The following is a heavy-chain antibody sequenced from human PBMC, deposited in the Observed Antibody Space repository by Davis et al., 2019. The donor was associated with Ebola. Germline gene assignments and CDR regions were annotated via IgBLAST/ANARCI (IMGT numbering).Heavy chain of an antibody. Sequence: GESLKISCAASGFTFSGSAMHWVRQASGKGLEWVGRIRSKANSYATAYAASVKGRFTISRDDSKNTAYLQMNSLKTEDTAVYYCAKTPKGSWYYFDYWGQGTLVTVSS. J-gene: IGHJ4*02. CDR1: GFTFSGSA. D-gene: IGHD6-13*01. V-gene: IGHV3-73*01. CDR3: AKTPKGSWYYFDY. CDR2: IRSKANSYAT.